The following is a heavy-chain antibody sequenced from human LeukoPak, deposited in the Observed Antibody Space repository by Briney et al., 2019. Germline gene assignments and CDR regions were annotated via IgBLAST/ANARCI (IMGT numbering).Heavy chain of an antibody. Sequence: PSETLSLTCTVSGGSISSYYWGWIRQPPGKGLEWIGSIYYSGSTYYNPSLKSRVTMSVDTSKNHFSLKLSSVTAADTAVYYCARDYGGSSPFDYWGQGTLVTVSS. D-gene: IGHD4-23*01. CDR3: ARDYGGSSPFDY. CDR1: GGSISSYY. CDR2: IYYSGST. V-gene: IGHV4-39*02. J-gene: IGHJ4*02.